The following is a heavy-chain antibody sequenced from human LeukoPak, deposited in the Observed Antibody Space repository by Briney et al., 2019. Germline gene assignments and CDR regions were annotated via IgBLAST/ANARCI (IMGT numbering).Heavy chain of an antibody. CDR2: IYPGDSDT. CDR3: ARLRNYYGSGSPFGAFDI. CDR1: GYSFTSYW. D-gene: IGHD3-10*01. Sequence: PGESLKISCKGSGYSFTSYWIGWVRQMPGKGLEWMGIIYPGDSDTRYSPSFQGQVTISADKSISTAYLQWSSLKASDTAMYYCARLRNYYGSGSPFGAFDIWGQGTMVTVSS. J-gene: IGHJ3*02. V-gene: IGHV5-51*01.